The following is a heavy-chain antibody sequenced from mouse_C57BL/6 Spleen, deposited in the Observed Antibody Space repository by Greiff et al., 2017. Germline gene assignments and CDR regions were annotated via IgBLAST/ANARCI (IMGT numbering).Heavy chain of an antibody. Sequence: QVQLKQSGPELVKPGASVKISCKASGYAFSSSWMNWVKQRPGKGLEWIGRIYPGDGDTNYNGKFKGKATLTADKSSSTAYMQLSSLTSEDSAVYFCARRLRYAMDYWGQGTSVTVSS. J-gene: IGHJ4*01. CDR2: IYPGDGDT. V-gene: IGHV1-82*01. CDR3: ARRLRYAMDY. D-gene: IGHD2-2*01. CDR1: GYAFSSSW.